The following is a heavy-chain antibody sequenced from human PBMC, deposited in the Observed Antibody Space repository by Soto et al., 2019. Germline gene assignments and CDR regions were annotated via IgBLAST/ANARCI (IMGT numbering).Heavy chain of an antibody. CDR2: IWYDGSNK. Sequence: GGSLRLSCAASGFTFSSYGMHWVRQAPGKGLECVSVIWYDGSNKYYADSVKGRFTISRDNSKNTLYLQMNSLRAEDTVVYYFARDSNYDSSGYLRVYYGMDVWGQGTTVTVSS. V-gene: IGHV3-33*01. CDR3: ARDSNYDSSGYLRVYYGMDV. J-gene: IGHJ6*02. CDR1: GFTFSSYG. D-gene: IGHD3-22*01.